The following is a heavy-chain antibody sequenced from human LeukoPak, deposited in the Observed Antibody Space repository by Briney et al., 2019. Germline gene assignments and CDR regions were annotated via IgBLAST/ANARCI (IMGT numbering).Heavy chain of an antibody. CDR1: GGSISSYY. CDR3: ARSKLGVGDAFDI. J-gene: IGHJ3*02. V-gene: IGHV4-59*01. CDR2: INYSGST. D-gene: IGHD3-16*01. Sequence: SETLSLTCTVSGGSISSYYWSWIRQPPGKGPEWIGYINYSGSTNYDPSLRSRVTISVDTSKNHFSLKLSSVTAADTAVYYCARSKLGVGDAFDIWGQGTMVTVSS.